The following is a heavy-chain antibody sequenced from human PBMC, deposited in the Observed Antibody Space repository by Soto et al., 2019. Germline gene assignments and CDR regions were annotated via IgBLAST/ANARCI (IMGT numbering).Heavy chain of an antibody. CDR1: GFTFSSYS. D-gene: IGHD2-15*01. J-gene: IGHJ4*02. V-gene: IGHV3-48*01. CDR3: ASYCSGCSCPFDY. CDR2: ISSSSSTI. Sequence: EVQLVESGGGLVQPGGSLRLYCAASGFTFSSYSMNWVRQAPGKGLEWGSYISSSSSTIYYADSGKGRFTISRDNAKNSLYLQMNSLRAGDTAVYYCASYCSGCSCPFDYWGQGTLVTVSS.